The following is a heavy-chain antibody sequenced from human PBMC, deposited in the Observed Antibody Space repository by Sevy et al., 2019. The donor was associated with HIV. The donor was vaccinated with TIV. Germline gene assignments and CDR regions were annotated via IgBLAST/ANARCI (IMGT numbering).Heavy chain of an antibody. J-gene: IGHJ6*02. D-gene: IGHD2-2*01. CDR3: ARDKRIVVVPAASYYYYYGMDV. CDR2: IIPIFATA. V-gene: IGHV1-69*13. Sequence: ASVKVSCKASGGTFSSYAISWVRQAPGQGLEWMGGIIPIFATANYAQKFQGRVTITADESTNTAYMELSSLRSEDTAVYYCARDKRIVVVPAASYYYYYGMDVWGQGTTVTVSS. CDR1: GGTFSSYA.